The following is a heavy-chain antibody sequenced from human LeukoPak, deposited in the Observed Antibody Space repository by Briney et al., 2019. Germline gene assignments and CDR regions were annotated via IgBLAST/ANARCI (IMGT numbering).Heavy chain of an antibody. D-gene: IGHD6-13*01. CDR1: GFTFSSYA. CDR2: ISGSGGST. Sequence: SGGSLRLSCAASGFTFSSYAMSWVRLAPGKGLEWVPAISGSGGSTYYADSVKGRFTISRDNSKNTLYLQMNSLRAEDTAVYYCAKGELKPRGYSSSWYYFDYWGQGTLVTVSS. J-gene: IGHJ4*02. V-gene: IGHV3-23*01. CDR3: AKGELKPRGYSSSWYYFDY.